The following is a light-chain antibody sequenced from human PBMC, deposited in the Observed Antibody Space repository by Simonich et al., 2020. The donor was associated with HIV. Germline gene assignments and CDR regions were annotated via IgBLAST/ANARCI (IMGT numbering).Light chain of an antibody. CDR1: NSDVGGYNY. CDR3: SSYAGSNTVV. J-gene: IGLJ2*01. Sequence: QSALTQPPSASGSPGQSVTISCTGTNSDVGGYNYVSWYQQHPGKAPKLIIYEVNKRPSGVPDRFSGSKSANTASLTVSGLQAEDEANYYCSSYAGSNTVVFGGGTKLTVL. V-gene: IGLV2-8*01. CDR2: EVN.